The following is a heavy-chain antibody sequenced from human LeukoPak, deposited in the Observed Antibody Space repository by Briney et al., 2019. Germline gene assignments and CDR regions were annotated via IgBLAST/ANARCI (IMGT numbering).Heavy chain of an antibody. V-gene: IGHV4-59*08. CDR1: GGSISSYY. D-gene: IGHD4-11*01. CDR3: ARSDYTNYYDN. CDR2: ISYSGTT. J-gene: IGHJ4*02. Sequence: SETLSLTCTVPGGSISSYYWSWIRQTPGKGLEWIGYISYSGTTNYNPSLKSRVTISVDTSKNQLSLKLSSVSAADTAVYYCARSDYTNYYDNWGQGTLVTVSS.